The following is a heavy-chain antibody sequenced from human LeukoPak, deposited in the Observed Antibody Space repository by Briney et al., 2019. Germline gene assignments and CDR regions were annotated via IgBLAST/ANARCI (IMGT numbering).Heavy chain of an antibody. D-gene: IGHD2-8*02. V-gene: IGHV4-39*02. CDR3: ARDVSSASSGGWAPGDY. Sequence: PSETLSLTCTVSGGSISSSSYYWGWIRQPPGKGLEWNGSIYDSGSTYYNPSLKSRVTISVDTSKNQFSLKLSSVTAADTAVYYCARDVSSASSGGWAPGDYWGQGTLVTVSS. J-gene: IGHJ4*02. CDR2: IYDSGST. CDR1: GGSISSSSYY.